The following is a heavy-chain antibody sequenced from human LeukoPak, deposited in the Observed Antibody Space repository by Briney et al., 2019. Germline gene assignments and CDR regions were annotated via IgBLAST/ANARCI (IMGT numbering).Heavy chain of an antibody. CDR3: V. V-gene: IGHV4-39*07. J-gene: IGHJ6*03. CDR2: VYYSGRT. CDR1: GGSLSSSSYS. Sequence: SETLSLTCTVSGGSLSSSSYSWGWIRQPPGKGLEWIGSVYYSGRTYYNPSLKRRVTIAVDTSKNQFSLNRNSVTAADTAYYMDVWGKRTTVTGSS.